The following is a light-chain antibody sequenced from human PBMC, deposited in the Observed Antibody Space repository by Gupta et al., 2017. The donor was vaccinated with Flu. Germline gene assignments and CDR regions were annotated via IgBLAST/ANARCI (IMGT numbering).Light chain of an antibody. V-gene: IGKV4-1*01. CDR1: QNWWDSPRNKTY. CDR3: QQCDTSPCT. J-gene: IGKJ2*02. Sequence: SLGQRATINGKSDQNWWDSPRNKTYLAWYQQKPGQPPKLLIYWASTWEYGVPDSFSGRESGTDFTLTINSLQGEDVAAYYCQQCDTSPCTLGQGTKMDIK. CDR2: WAS.